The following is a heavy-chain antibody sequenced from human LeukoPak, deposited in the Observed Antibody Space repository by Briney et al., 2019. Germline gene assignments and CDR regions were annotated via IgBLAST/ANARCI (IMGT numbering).Heavy chain of an antibody. CDR2: IYTSGST. D-gene: IGHD2-2*01. CDR3: ARSDIVVVPAAHPGAFDI. V-gene: IGHV4-4*07. CDR1: GGSISSHY. Sequence: PSETLSLTCTVSGGSISSHYWSWIRQPAGKGLEWIGRIYTSGSTNYNPSLKSRVTISVDKSKNQFSLKLSSVTAADTAVYYCARSDIVVVPAAHPGAFDIWGQGTMVTVSS. J-gene: IGHJ3*02.